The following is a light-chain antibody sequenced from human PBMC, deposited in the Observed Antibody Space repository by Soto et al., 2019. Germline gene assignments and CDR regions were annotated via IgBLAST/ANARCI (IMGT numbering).Light chain of an antibody. CDR1: RTITNY. V-gene: IGKV1-39*01. J-gene: IGKJ1*01. Sequence: DIQMTQSPSSLSASVGDRVTITCRASRTITNYLNWYQQKPGKAPKLLIYAASTLLSGVPARFSGGGSGTDFTLIIDSLQPEDFATYYCQQSYSSPWTFGQGTKVEIK. CDR2: AAS. CDR3: QQSYSSPWT.